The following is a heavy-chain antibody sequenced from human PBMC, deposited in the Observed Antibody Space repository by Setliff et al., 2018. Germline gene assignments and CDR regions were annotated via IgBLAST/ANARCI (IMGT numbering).Heavy chain of an antibody. J-gene: IGHJ3*01. CDR1: GYTFTSYG. CDR3: VREYSGGGLM. Sequence: RASVKVSCKASGYTFTSYGFSWVRQAPGQGLEWMGWISAYNGNTNYRQKYQGRVTMTTDTSTNTVYMELRSLRSDDTAVYFCVREYSGGGLMWGQGTMVTVSS. D-gene: IGHD6-19*01. CDR2: ISAYNGNT. V-gene: IGHV1-18*01.